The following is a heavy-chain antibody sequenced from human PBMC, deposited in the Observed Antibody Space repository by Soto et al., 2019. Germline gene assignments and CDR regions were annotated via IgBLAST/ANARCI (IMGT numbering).Heavy chain of an antibody. V-gene: IGHV4-31*03. D-gene: IGHD6-13*01. CDR2: IYYSGST. CDR1: GGSISSGGYY. Sequence: SETLSLTCTVSGGSISSGGYYWSWIRQHPGKGLEWIGYIYYSGSTYYNPSLKSRVTISVDTSKNQFSLKLSSVTAADTAVYYCARDLIAAAGYRGYYYYGMDVWGQGTTVTVSS. CDR3: ARDLIAAAGYRGYYYYGMDV. J-gene: IGHJ6*02.